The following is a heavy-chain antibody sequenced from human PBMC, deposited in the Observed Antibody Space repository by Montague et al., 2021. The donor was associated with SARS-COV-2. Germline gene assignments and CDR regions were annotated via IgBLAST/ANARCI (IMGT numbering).Heavy chain of an antibody. CDR2: IYWDDDK. CDR1: GFSLSTSGVG. D-gene: IGHD3-9*01. CDR3: AHSPYDFLTGYSTDFDY. Sequence: PELVKPTQTLTLTCTFSGFSLSTSGVGVGWIRQPPGKALEWLALIYWDDDKRYSPSLKSRLTITKDTSKNQVVLIMTNMDPVDTATYYCAHSPYDFLTGYSTDFDYWGQGTLVTVSS. J-gene: IGHJ4*02. V-gene: IGHV2-5*02.